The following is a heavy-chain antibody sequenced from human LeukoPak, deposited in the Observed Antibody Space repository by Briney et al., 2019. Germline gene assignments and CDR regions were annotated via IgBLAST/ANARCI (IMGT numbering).Heavy chain of an antibody. Sequence: SETLSLTCAVSGYSISSGYYWGWIRQPPGKGLEWIGSIYHSGSTYYNPSLKSRVTILVDTSKNQFSLKLSSVTAADTAVYYCARHRWDSSSSRWFDPWGQGTLVTVSS. CDR1: GYSISSGYY. D-gene: IGHD6-6*01. CDR3: ARHRWDSSSSRWFDP. V-gene: IGHV4-38-2*01. CDR2: IYHSGST. J-gene: IGHJ5*02.